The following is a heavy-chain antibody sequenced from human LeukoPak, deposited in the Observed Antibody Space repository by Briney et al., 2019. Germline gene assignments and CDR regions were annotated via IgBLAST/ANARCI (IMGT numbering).Heavy chain of an antibody. Sequence: GGSLRLSCAASGFTFSSYSMNWVRQAPGKGLEWVSSISSSSSYIYYADSVKGRFTISRDNAKNSLYLQMNSLRAEDTAVYYCARDFAVVVPAAPSGFDYWGQGTLVTVSS. CDR2: ISSSSSYI. J-gene: IGHJ4*02. V-gene: IGHV3-21*01. D-gene: IGHD2-2*01. CDR1: GFTFSSYS. CDR3: ARDFAVVVPAAPSGFDY.